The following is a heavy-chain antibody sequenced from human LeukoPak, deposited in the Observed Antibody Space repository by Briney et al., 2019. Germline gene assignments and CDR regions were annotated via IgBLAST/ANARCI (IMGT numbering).Heavy chain of an antibody. Sequence: GGSLRLSCAASGFTFSSYAMSWVRQAPGKGLEWVSAISGSGGSTYYADSVKGRFTISRDNVKNSLYLQMNSLRAEDTAIYYCATFRFLGNGGQGTMVTVSP. CDR1: GFTFSSYA. CDR2: ISGSGGST. J-gene: IGHJ3*01. D-gene: IGHD3-3*01. V-gene: IGHV3-23*01. CDR3: ATFRFLGN.